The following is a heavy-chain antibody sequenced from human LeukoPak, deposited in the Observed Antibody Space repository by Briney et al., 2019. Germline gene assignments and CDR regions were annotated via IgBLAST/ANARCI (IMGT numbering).Heavy chain of an antibody. D-gene: IGHD5-12*01. CDR1: GFTFSSYA. CDR2: IWYDGTNK. CDR3: VREDGIVATARRWYYFDY. Sequence: PGGSLRLSCAASGFTFSSYAINWVRQAPGKGLEWVAVIWYDGTNKYYGDFVKGRFTISRDNSKNTLYLQMNSLRAEDTAVYYCVREDGIVATARRWYYFDYWGQGTLVTVSS. J-gene: IGHJ4*02. V-gene: IGHV3-33*08.